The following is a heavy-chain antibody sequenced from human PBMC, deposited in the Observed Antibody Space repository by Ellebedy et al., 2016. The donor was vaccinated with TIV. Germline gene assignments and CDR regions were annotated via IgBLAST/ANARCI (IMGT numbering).Heavy chain of an antibody. CDR3: AALKIVSIFDHFDV. Sequence: PGGSLRLSCAASGFTFSNYSMNWVRQAPGKGLVWVSRLSPDGTDGNQADSVRGRFSMSRDNAKNTVYLHMYSLRAEDTAVYHSAALKIVSIFDHFDVWGQGTTVTVSS. J-gene: IGHJ3*01. V-gene: IGHV3-74*01. CDR2: LSPDGTDG. D-gene: IGHD3-3*02. CDR1: GFTFSNYS.